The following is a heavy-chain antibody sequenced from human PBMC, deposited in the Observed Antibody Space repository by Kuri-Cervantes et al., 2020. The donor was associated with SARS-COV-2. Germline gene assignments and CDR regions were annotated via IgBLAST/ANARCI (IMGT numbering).Heavy chain of an antibody. CDR3: ARDGGSLFDP. J-gene: IGHJ5*02. D-gene: IGHD2-15*01. CDR1: GFIFSRYW. CDR2: ITNDGRAT. V-gene: IGHV3-74*01. Sequence: GESLKISCTASGFIFSRYWMYWVRQAPGKGLVWVSCITNDGRATTYADSVKGRFTISRDNSKNTLYLQMNSLRAEDTAVYYCARDGGSLFDPWGQGTLVTVSS.